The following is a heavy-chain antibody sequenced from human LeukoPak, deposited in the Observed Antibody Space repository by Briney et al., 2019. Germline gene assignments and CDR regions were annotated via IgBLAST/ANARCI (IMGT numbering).Heavy chain of an antibody. J-gene: IGHJ4*02. CDR2: INHSGST. V-gene: IGHV4-34*01. CDR3: ARGSIAVTYYFDY. Sequence: SETLSLTCAVYGGSFSGYYWSWIRQPPGKGLEWIGEINHSGSTNYNPFLKSRVTISVDTSKNQFSLKLSSVTAADTAVYYCARGSIAVTYYFDYWGQGTLVTVSS. D-gene: IGHD6-6*01. CDR1: GGSFSGYY.